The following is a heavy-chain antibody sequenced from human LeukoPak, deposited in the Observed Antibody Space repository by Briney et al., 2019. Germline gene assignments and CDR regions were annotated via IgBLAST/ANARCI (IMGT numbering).Heavy chain of an antibody. CDR3: ARGRTRPIDY. D-gene: IGHD1-14*01. J-gene: IGHJ4*02. Sequence: PSETLSLTCAVYGGSFSGYYWSWIRQPPGKGLEWIGEINHSGSTNYNPSLKSRVTISVDTSKNQFSLKLSSVTAAVTAVYYCARGRTRPIDYWGQGTLVTVSS. CDR2: INHSGST. CDR1: GGSFSGYY. V-gene: IGHV4-34*01.